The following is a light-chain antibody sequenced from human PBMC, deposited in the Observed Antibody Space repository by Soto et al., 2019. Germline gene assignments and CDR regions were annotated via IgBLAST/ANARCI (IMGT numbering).Light chain of an antibody. Sequence: EIVLTQSPATLSLSPGERATLSCRASQSISSYLAWYQQKPDQAPRLLIYDASNRATGIPARFSGSGSGTDFTLTISSLEPADFAVYYCQQRSTWPFTFGPGTKVDIK. V-gene: IGKV3-11*01. CDR3: QQRSTWPFT. CDR2: DAS. J-gene: IGKJ3*01. CDR1: QSISSY.